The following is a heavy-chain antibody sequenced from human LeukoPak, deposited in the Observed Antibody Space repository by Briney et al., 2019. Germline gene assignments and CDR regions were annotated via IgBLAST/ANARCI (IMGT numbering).Heavy chain of an antibody. D-gene: IGHD3-3*01. Sequence: KPSETLSLTCAVSGGSISSSDCYWGWIRQPPGRGLEWIGEVHLDGRTNYNPSLKSRLIMSVDLPENHIYLKLTSVTAADTAVYYCAREGGFYRPLDYSGQGTLVTVSS. CDR3: AREGGFYRPLDY. J-gene: IGHJ4*02. V-gene: IGHV4-39*07. CDR2: VHLDGRT. CDR1: GGSISSSDC.